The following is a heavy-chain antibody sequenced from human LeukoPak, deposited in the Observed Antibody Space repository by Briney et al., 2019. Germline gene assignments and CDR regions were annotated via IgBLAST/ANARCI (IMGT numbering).Heavy chain of an antibody. V-gene: IGHV3-7*01. D-gene: IGHD1-1*01. CDR2: IKQDGSEK. CDR3: ARARYNWNGVTQYYFDY. J-gene: IGHJ4*02. Sequence: GGSLRLSCAASGFTFSSYWMSWVRQAPGKGLEWVANIKQDGSEKYYVDSVKGRFTISRDNAKNSLYLQMNSLRAEDTAVYYCARARYNWNGVTQYYFDYWGQGTLVTVSS. CDR1: GFTFSSYW.